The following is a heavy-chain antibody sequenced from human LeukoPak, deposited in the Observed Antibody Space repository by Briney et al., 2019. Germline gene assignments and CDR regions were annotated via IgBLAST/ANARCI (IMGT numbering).Heavy chain of an antibody. CDR1: GYTFTGYY. CDR3: ARGDDNGDYEAID. CDR2: INPNSGGT. J-gene: IGHJ4*02. Sequence: ASVKVSCKASGYTFTGYYMHWVRQAPGQGLEWMGWINPNSGGTDYAQKFQGRVTMTRDTSISTAYVELSRLRSDDTALYYCARGDDNGDYEAIDWGQGTLVTVSS. V-gene: IGHV1-2*02. D-gene: IGHD4-17*01.